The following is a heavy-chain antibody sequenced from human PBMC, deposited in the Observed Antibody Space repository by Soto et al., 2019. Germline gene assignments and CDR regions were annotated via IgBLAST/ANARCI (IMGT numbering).Heavy chain of an antibody. CDR1: GYSFTRYW. CDR3: ATKPGKFDY. CDR2: IDPSDSYT. J-gene: IGHJ4*02. Sequence: PVESLTTSCQGSGYSFTRYWIIWVLQMPGKGLEWMGRIDPSDSYTNYSPSFQGHVTISADKSISTAYLQWSSLKASDTAMYYCATKPGKFDYWGQGTLVTVSS. D-gene: IGHD1-26*01. V-gene: IGHV5-10-1*01.